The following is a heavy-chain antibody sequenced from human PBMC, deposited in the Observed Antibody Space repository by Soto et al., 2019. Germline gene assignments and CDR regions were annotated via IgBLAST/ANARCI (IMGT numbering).Heavy chain of an antibody. CDR1: GFTFNTYG. J-gene: IGHJ6*02. V-gene: IGHV3-33*01. CDR3: ARIACTGSNCRTYAYYGLDV. D-gene: IGHD2-15*01. CDR2: IWYDGGIK. Sequence: GGSLRLSCAASGFTFNTYGMNWVRQAPGKGLEWVAVIWYDGGIKYYADSAKGRFTVSRDNSRKTLYLQMNSLRVEDTAVYYCARIACTGSNCRTYAYYGLDVWGRGTTVTVSS.